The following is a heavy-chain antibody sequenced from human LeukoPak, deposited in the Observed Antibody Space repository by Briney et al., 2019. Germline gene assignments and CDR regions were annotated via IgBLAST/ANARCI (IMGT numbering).Heavy chain of an antibody. J-gene: IGHJ4*02. CDR3: ARQFLGVWGHFDY. D-gene: IGHD7-27*01. CDR1: GGSISSSSYY. CDR2: IYYSGST. V-gene: IGHV4-39*01. Sequence: PSETLSLTCTVSGGSISSSSYYWGWIRQPPGKGLEWIGSIYYSGSTYYNPSLKSRVTISVDTSKNQFSLKLSSVTAADTAVYYCARQFLGVWGHFDYWGQGTLVTVSS.